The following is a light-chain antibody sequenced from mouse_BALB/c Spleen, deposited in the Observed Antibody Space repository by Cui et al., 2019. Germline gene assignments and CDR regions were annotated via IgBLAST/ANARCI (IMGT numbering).Light chain of an antibody. CDR3: QQDYSSPWT. CDR1: QSVSND. J-gene: IGKJ1*01. CDR2: YAS. Sequence: SIVMTQTPQFMPVSAGDRVTITCKASQSVSNDVAWYQQKPGQSPKLLIYYASKRYTGVPDRFTGSGYGTDFTFTISTVQAEDLAVYFCQQDYSSPWTFGGGTKLEIK. V-gene: IGKV6-32*01.